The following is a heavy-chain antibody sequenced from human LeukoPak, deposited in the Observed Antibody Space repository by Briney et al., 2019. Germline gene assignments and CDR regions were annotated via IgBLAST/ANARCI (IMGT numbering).Heavy chain of an antibody. Sequence: GGSLRLSCAASGFTFNTYSMDWVRQAPGKGLEWVSSISSTSSYIYYADSVKGRFTISRDNAKSSLYLQMNSLRAEDTAVYYCANRLRGVIDYWGQGTLVTVSS. J-gene: IGHJ4*02. CDR1: GFTFNTYS. V-gene: IGHV3-21*01. D-gene: IGHD3-10*01. CDR2: ISSTSSYI. CDR3: ANRLRGVIDY.